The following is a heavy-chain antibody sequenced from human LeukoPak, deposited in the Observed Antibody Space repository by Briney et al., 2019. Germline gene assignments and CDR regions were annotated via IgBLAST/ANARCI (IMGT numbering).Heavy chain of an antibody. V-gene: IGHV3-7*01. CDR3: ARGGYDYVWGSYRFDY. Sequence: GGSLRLSCAASGFTFSSYSMNWVRQAPGKGLEWVANIKQDGSEKYYVDSVKGRFTISRDNAKNSLYLQMNSLRAEDTAVYYCARGGYDYVWGSYRFDYWGQGTLVTVSS. D-gene: IGHD3-16*02. CDR1: GFTFSSYS. CDR2: IKQDGSEK. J-gene: IGHJ4*02.